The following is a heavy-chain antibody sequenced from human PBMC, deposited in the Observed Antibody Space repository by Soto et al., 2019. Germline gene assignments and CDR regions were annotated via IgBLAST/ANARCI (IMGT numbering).Heavy chain of an antibody. V-gene: IGHV3-33*01. J-gene: IGHJ4*02. CDR3: ARDRRSGYSGYDPEPFDY. CDR1: GFTFSSYA. CDR2: IWYDGTNK. Sequence: QVQLVESGGGVVQPGRSLRLSCAASGFTFSSYAMHWVRQAPGKGLEWVAVIWYDGTNKYYEDSVKGRLTISRDTSKNTLYLQMNSLRGEDTAVYYCARDRRSGYSGYDPEPFDYWGQGTLVTVSS. D-gene: IGHD5-12*01.